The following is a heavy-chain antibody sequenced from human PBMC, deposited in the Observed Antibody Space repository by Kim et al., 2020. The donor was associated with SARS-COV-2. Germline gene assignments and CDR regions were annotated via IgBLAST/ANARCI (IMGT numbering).Heavy chain of an antibody. V-gene: IGHV3-23*01. CDR1: GFAFNNFE. CDR2: ITVAGGTT. CDR3: VKGAYSYGDRSDY. J-gene: IGHJ4*02. Sequence: GGSLRLSCAASGFAFNNFEMAWVRQAPEKGLEWVSGITVAGGTTSYAESVKGRFTISRDNFNNKLYLQMDTLRAEDTAIYYCVKGAYSYGDRSDYWGQGTQVTV. D-gene: IGHD5-18*01.